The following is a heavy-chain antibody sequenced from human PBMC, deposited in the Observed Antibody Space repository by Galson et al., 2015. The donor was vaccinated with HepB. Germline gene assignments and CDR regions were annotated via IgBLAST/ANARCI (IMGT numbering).Heavy chain of an antibody. J-gene: IGHJ3*02. CDR1: GFTFSSYA. D-gene: IGHD2-15*01. Sequence: SLRLSCAASGFTFSSYAMSWVRQAPGKGLEWVSAISGSGGSTYYADSVKGRFTISGDNSKNTLYLQMNSLRAEDTAVYYCAKDYCSGGSCSPREDAFDIWGQGTMVTVSS. V-gene: IGHV3-23*01. CDR2: ISGSGGST. CDR3: AKDYCSGGSCSPREDAFDI.